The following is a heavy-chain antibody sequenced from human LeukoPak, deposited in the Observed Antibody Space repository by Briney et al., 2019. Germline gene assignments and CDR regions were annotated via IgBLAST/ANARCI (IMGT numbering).Heavy chain of an antibody. Sequence: SETLSLTCSLSRDSVSRSDSYWDWIRQPPGKGLEWIGTIYFSGRTYYSPSLKSRVTMSVDPSNNQFSLNLRSVTAADTAVYYCARRRYYDGSGYLEWGQGTLLSVSS. CDR2: IYFSGRT. J-gene: IGHJ1*01. V-gene: IGHV4-39*01. CDR1: RDSVSRSDSY. D-gene: IGHD3-22*01. CDR3: ARRRYYDGSGYLE.